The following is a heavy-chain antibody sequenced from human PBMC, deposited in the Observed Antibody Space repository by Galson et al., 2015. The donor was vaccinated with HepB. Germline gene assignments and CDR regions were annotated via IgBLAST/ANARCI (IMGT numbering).Heavy chain of an antibody. CDR1: GFTFSSYG. CDR3: AKGWGDFWSPYYYGMDV. V-gene: IGHV3-33*06. CDR2: IWYDGSNK. D-gene: IGHD3-3*01. J-gene: IGHJ6*02. Sequence: SLRLSCAASGFTFSSYGMHWVRQAPGKGLEWVAVIWYDGSNKYYADSVKGRFTISRDNSKNTLYLQMNSLRAEDTAVYYCAKGWGDFWSPYYYGMDVWGQGTTVTVSS.